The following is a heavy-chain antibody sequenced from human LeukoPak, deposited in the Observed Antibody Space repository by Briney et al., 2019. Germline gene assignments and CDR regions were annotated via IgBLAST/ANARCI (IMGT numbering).Heavy chain of an antibody. J-gene: IGHJ4*02. CDR1: GYTFTSYA. CDR2: INAGNGNT. CDR3: ARDLDSSSWYDY. Sequence: ASVKVSCKASGYTFTSYAMHWVRQAPGQRLEWMGWINAGNGNTKYSQKFQGRVTITRDTSASTAYMELSSLRSEDTAVYYCARDLDSSSWYDYWGQGTLVTVSS. D-gene: IGHD6-13*01. V-gene: IGHV1-3*01.